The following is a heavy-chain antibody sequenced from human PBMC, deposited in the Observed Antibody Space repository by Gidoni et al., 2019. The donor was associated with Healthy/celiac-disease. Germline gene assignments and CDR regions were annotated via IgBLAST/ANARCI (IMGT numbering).Heavy chain of an antibody. D-gene: IGHD3-16*01. CDR2: IIPILGIA. V-gene: IGHV1-69*02. CDR3: AGGESIPDFDY. J-gene: IGHJ4*02. Sequence: QVQLVQSGAEVKKPGSSVKVSCTASGVTFSSYTISWVRQAPGHGLEWMGRIIPILGIANYAQKFQGRVTITADKSTSKADKELSSLRSEDTAVYYCAGGESIPDFDYWGQGTLVTVSS. CDR1: GVTFSSYT.